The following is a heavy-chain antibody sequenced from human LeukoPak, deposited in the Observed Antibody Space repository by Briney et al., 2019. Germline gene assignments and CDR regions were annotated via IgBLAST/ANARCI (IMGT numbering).Heavy chain of an antibody. CDR3: AREDGSSGYH. V-gene: IGHV4-59*01. D-gene: IGHD3-22*01. Sequence: SETLSLTCTVSGGSISSYYWSWIRQPPGRGLEWIGYIYYSGSTNYNPSLKSRVTISVDTSKNQFSLKLSSVTAADTAVYYCAREDGSSGYHWGQGTLVTVSS. CDR2: IYYSGST. CDR1: GGSISSYY. J-gene: IGHJ4*02.